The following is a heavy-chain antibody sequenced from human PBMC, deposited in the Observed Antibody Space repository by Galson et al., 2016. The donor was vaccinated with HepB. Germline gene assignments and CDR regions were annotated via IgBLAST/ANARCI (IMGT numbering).Heavy chain of an antibody. CDR1: GDSVSSNSAA. CDR3: ARVSLVTANIWTWSAVEY. V-gene: IGHV6-1*01. Sequence: CAISGDSVSSNSAAWNWIRQSPSRGLEWLGRTYYRSNWHYDYALSVTGRITINPDTSKNQFSLQLNSMTPEDTAVYYCARVSLVTANIWTWSAVEYWGQGALVTVSS. D-gene: IGHD1-20*01. J-gene: IGHJ4*02. CDR2: TYYRSNWHY.